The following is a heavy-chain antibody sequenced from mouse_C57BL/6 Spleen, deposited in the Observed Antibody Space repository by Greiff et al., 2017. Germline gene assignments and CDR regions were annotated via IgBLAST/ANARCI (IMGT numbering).Heavy chain of an antibody. J-gene: IGHJ1*03. CDR3: ARHYGNFRYFDV. Sequence: EVQLVESGGGLVQPGGSLTLSCAASGFTFSDYYMYWVRQTPEKRLEWVAYISNGGGSTYYPDTVKGRFTISRDNAKNTLYMQMIRLKSEDTAMYYCARHYGNFRYFDVWGTGTTVTVSS. V-gene: IGHV5-12*01. CDR2: ISNGGGST. D-gene: IGHD2-1*01. CDR1: GFTFSDYY.